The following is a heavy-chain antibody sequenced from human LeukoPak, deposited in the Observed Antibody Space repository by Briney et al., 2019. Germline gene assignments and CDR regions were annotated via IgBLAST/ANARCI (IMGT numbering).Heavy chain of an antibody. V-gene: IGHV3-66*02. J-gene: IGHJ6*02. CDR1: GFTVSSNY. D-gene: IGHD2-21*02. CDR3: ARDCGGDCYSGSDYYYGMDV. Sequence: GGSLRLSCEASGFTVSSNYISWFRQALGKGLKWVSVIYSGGSTYYADSVKGRFTISRDNSKNTLYLQMNSLRAEDTAVYYCARDCGGDCYSGSDYYYGMDVWGQGTTVTVSS. CDR2: IYSGGST.